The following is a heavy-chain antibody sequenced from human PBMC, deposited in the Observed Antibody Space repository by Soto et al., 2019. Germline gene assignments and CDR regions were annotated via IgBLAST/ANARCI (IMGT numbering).Heavy chain of an antibody. CDR2: IIPVFGLV. Sequence: QVHLLLQSGAEVKKPGSSVKVSCKASGGTPSNSAISWVRQAPGQGLEWMGGIIPVFGLVKYAQDFQGRVTITAEESTNTAYMALSSLRPEDTAVYYCAGGRIVVVGSSAYYGMDVWGQGTTVTVSS. D-gene: IGHD3-22*01. J-gene: IGHJ6*02. V-gene: IGHV1-69*01. CDR1: GGTPSNSA. CDR3: AGGRIVVVGSSAYYGMDV.